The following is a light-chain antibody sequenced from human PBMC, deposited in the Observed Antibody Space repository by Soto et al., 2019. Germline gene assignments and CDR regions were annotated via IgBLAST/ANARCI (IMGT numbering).Light chain of an antibody. Sequence: QSVLTKPPSVSGAAGQRVIIPGTRSSSNSGAGYDVGWDQQPPGTAPKLRLFGNSDRPSGLPDRFSGSKSGTSASLAITGLQAEDEGDYYCQYYDSTLRDRYVCGCGTNVTVL. CDR3: QYYDSTLRDRYV. V-gene: IGLV1-40*01. CDR2: GNS. J-gene: IGLJ1*01. CDR1: SSNSGAGYD.